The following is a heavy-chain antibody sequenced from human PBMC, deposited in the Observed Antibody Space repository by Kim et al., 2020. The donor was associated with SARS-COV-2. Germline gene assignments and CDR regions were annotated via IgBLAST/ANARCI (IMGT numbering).Heavy chain of an antibody. V-gene: IGHV3-33*01. D-gene: IGHD3-22*01. CDR3: ARNSWDYDSSGYYDY. J-gene: IGHJ4*02. CDR2: IWYDGSNK. Sequence: GGSLRLSCAASGFTFSSYGMHWVRQAPGKGLEWVAVIWYDGSNKYYADSVKGRFTISRDNSKNTLYLQMNSLRAEDTAVYYCARNSWDYDSSGYYDYWGQGTLVTVSS. CDR1: GFTFSSYG.